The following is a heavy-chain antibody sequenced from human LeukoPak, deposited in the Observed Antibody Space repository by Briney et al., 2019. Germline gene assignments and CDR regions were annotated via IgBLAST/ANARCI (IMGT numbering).Heavy chain of an antibody. CDR1: GGSISSYS. Sequence: PSETLSLTCTVSGGSISSYSWSWIRQPAGKGLGWIGRIYTSGSTKYNPSLTSRVTMSVDTSKNQFSLKLRSVTAADTAVYYCARAVHCSGGSCYFDYWGQGTLVTVSS. CDR2: IYTSGST. D-gene: IGHD2-15*01. CDR3: ARAVHCSGGSCYFDY. V-gene: IGHV4-4*07. J-gene: IGHJ4*02.